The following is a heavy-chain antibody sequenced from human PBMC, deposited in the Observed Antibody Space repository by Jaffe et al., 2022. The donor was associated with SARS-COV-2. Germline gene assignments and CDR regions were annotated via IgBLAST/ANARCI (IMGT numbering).Heavy chain of an antibody. Sequence: EVQLVESGGGLVQPGGSLRLSCAASGFTFSSYSMNWVRQAPGKGLEWVSYISSSSSTIYYADSVKGRFTISRDNAKNSLYLQMNSLRDEDTAVYYCASVGATEKNYYYYYGMDVWGQGTTVTVSS. D-gene: IGHD1-26*01. V-gene: IGHV3-48*02. J-gene: IGHJ6*02. CDR1: GFTFSSYS. CDR3: ASVGATEKNYYYYYGMDV. CDR2: ISSSSSTI.